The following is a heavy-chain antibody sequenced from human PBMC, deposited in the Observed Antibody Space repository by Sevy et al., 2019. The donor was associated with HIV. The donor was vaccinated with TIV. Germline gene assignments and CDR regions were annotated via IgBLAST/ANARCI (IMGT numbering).Heavy chain of an antibody. CDR3: ARDRYDFWSGYLSRPYYYYYMDV. V-gene: IGHV1-18*04. CDR2: ISAYNGNT. J-gene: IGHJ6*03. CDR1: GYTFTSYG. Sequence: ASVKVSCKASGYTFTSYGISWVRQAPGQGLEWMGWISAYNGNTNYAQKLQGRVTMTTDTSTSTAYMELRSLRSDDTAVYYYARDRYDFWSGYLSRPYYYYYMDVWGKGTTVTVSS. D-gene: IGHD3-3*01.